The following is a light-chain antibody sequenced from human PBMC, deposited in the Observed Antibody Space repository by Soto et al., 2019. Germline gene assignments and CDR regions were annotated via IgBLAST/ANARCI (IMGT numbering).Light chain of an antibody. V-gene: IGKV3-11*01. J-gene: IGKJ4*01. CDR2: DAS. CDR3: QQRSNWPPLT. CDR1: QKISSY. Sequence: EIVLTQSPGTLSLSPGERATLSCRASQKISSYLAWYQQKPGQAPRLLIYDASNRATGIPARFSGSGSGTDFTLTISRLETEDFAVYYCQQRSNWPPLTFGGGTNVEIK.